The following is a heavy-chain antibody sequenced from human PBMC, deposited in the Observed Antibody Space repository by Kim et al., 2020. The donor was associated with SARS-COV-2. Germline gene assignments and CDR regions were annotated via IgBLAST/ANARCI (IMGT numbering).Heavy chain of an antibody. Sequence: SERYYVDSVKGRFTISRDNAKNSLSLQMNSLRFEDMAVYYSAKGQHWFDPWGQGTLVTVSS. J-gene: IGHJ5*02. V-gene: IGHV3-7*04. CDR3: AKGQHWFDP. CDR2: SER.